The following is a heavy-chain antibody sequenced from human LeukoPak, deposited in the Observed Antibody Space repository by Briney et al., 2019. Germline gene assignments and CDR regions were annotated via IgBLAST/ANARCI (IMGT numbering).Heavy chain of an antibody. V-gene: IGHV3-53*01. J-gene: IGHJ4*02. D-gene: IGHD3-10*01. CDR1: GFTVSSNY. CDR3: AKDRVSPSGYFDY. CDR2: IYSGGST. Sequence: GGSLRLSCAASGFTVSSNYMSWVRQAPGKGLEWVSVIYSGGSTYYADSVKGRFTISRDNSKNTLYLQMNSLRAEDTAVYYCAKDRVSPSGYFDYWGQGTLVTVSS.